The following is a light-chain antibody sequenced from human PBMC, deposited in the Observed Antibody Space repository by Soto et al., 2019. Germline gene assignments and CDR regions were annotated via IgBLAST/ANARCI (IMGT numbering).Light chain of an antibody. CDR3: QQYERSPYT. V-gene: IGKV3-20*01. Sequence: VLTQSPGTLSLSPGERATLSCRASQSVSSNYLAWYQQKPGQVPRLLVYGASSRAHGIPDKFSGSGSGTDFTLNISRLEHGDLSVYYCQQYERSPYTVGQGTKLEIK. CDR1: QSVSSNY. CDR2: GAS. J-gene: IGKJ2*01.